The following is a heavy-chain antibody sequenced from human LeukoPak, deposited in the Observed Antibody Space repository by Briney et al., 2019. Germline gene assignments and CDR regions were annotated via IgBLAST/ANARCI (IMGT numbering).Heavy chain of an antibody. J-gene: IGHJ4*02. D-gene: IGHD3-22*01. CDR1: GFTVSSNY. V-gene: IGHV3-53*01. CDR2: IYSGGST. CDR3: ASGYDSSGEQYDY. Sequence: GGSLRLSCAASGFTVSSNYMSWVRQDPGKGLEWVSVIYSGGSTYYADSVKGRFTISRDNSKSTLYLQMNSLRAEDTAVYYCASGYDSSGEQYDYWGQGTLVTVSS.